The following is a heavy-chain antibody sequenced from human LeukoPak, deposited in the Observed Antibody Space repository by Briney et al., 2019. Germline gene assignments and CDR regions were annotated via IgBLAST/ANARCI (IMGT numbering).Heavy chain of an antibody. V-gene: IGHV3-7*01. Sequence: GGSLRLSCTASGFIFSGNWMSWVRQAPGQGLEWVATVNQVGRAAHYVYSVKGRFTLSRDNTKNSLYLQMNRLRAEDTAVYYCARDYSGSSEKWGQGNLVTVSS. J-gene: IGHJ4*02. CDR1: GFIFSGNW. D-gene: IGHD6-19*01. CDR2: VNQVGRAA. CDR3: ARDYSGSSEK.